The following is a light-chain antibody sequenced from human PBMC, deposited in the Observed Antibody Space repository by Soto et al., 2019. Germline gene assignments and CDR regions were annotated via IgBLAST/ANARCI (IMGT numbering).Light chain of an antibody. V-gene: IGKV1-9*01. CDR3: QQLNSYPRT. CDR2: AAS. CDR1: QGINSY. Sequence: DIQLTQSPSVLSASVGDRVTITCRASQGINSYLAWYQQKPGKVPKLLIYAASTLHSVVPSRFSGSGSGTEFTLTISSLQPADFATYYCQQLNSYPRTFGQGTKVEIK. J-gene: IGKJ1*01.